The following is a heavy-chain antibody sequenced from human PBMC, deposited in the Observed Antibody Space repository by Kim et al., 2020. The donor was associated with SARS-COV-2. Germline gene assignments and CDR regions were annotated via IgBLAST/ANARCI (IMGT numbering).Heavy chain of an antibody. V-gene: IGHV1-18*04. D-gene: IGHD4-17*01. CDR3: ARGAYGDVSFDY. Sequence: ASVKVSCKACGYMFTSYGFSWVRQAPGQGLEWLGWISARDGNTKYAQKVQGRVIMTTDTSTNTAYMELWSLRSDDTAMYYCARGAYGDVSFDYWGQGTLVTVSS. J-gene: IGHJ4*02. CDR2: ISARDGNT. CDR1: GYMFTSYG.